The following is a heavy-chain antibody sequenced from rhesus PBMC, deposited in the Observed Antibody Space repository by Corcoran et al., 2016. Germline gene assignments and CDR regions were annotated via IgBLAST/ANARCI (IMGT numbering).Heavy chain of an antibody. J-gene: IGHJ3*01. CDR2: IYSSIGNT. V-gene: IGHV4S7*01. CDR3: AREFGGYYSGAAFDF. Sequence: QVQLQESGPGLVKPSETLSLTCAVSGGSISGGYGWGWIRQPPGKGLWWIGSIYSSIGNTNYNPSLMSRVAISTDTSKNQFSLKLSSVTAADTAVYYCAREFGGYYSGAAFDFWGQGLRVTVSS. D-gene: IGHD3-28*01. CDR1: GGSISGGYG.